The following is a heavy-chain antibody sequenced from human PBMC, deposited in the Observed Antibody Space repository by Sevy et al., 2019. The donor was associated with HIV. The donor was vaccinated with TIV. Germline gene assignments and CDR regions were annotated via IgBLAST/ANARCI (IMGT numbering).Heavy chain of an antibody. D-gene: IGHD6-13*01. Sequence: GGSLRLSCAASGFTFSNAWMSWVRQAPGKGLEWVANIKPDGSKKYYVDSVKGRFTISRDNAENSLYLQMNSLRAEDTAVYYCARAIALADSYWGQGTQVTVSS. V-gene: IGHV3-7*01. J-gene: IGHJ4*02. CDR3: ARAIALADSY. CDR2: IKPDGSKK. CDR1: GFTFSNAW.